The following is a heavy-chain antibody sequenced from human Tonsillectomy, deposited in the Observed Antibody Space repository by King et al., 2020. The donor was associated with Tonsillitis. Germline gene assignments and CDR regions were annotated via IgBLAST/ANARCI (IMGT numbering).Heavy chain of an antibody. CDR1: GDSVSSNIAA. CDR3: ARDRGWRQTPGTSGYLDY. J-gene: IGHJ4*02. Sequence: VQLQQSGPGLVNPSQTLSLTCAISGDSVSSNIAAWNWIRQSPSRGLEWLGRTCYRSKWYNVYAVSVKSRIIINPDTSKNQFSLQLNSVTPEDTAVYYCARDRGWRQTPGTSGYLDYWGQGTLVTVSS. V-gene: IGHV6-1*01. D-gene: IGHD1/OR15-1a*01. CDR2: TCYRSKWYN.